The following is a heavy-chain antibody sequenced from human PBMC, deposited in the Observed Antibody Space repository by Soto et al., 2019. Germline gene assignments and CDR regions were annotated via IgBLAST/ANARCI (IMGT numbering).Heavy chain of an antibody. J-gene: IGHJ6*03. Sequence: EVQLVESGGGLVQPGGSLRLSCAASGFTFSNYWMYWVRQAPGKGLEWVSRINSGGSVSSYADSVKGRLTISSDNVKNTLYLQMDSLRAEDTAVYYCARGDCVGGSCYSLAGSFYYYMDAWGKGTTVTVFS. CDR2: INSGGSVS. V-gene: IGHV3-74*02. CDR3: ARGDCVGGSCYSLAGSFYYYMDA. CDR1: GFTFSNYW. D-gene: IGHD2-15*01.